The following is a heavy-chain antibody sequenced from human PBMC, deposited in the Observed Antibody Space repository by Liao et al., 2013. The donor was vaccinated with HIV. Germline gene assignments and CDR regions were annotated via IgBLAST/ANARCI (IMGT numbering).Heavy chain of an antibody. Sequence: QVQLHQWGAGLLKPSETLSLTCAVYGGSFSDNYWISVRQVPGKGLEWIGEINPSGNTNYSPSYKSRVAMSVDTSRNQFSLKLSSVTAADTAVYYCARGSKDLWSGYYTPEYFHHWGRGRPSVTVSS. CDR1: GGSFSDNY. V-gene: IGHV4-34*01. J-gene: IGHJ1*01. CDR2: INPSGNT. CDR3: ARGSKDLWSGYYTPEYFHH. D-gene: IGHD3-3*01.